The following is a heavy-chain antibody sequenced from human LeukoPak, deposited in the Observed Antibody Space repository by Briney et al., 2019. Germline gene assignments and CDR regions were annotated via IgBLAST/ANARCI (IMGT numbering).Heavy chain of an antibody. Sequence: PSETLSLTCAIYGGSFSGYYWRWIRQPPGKGLEWIGEVNHSGSTNYNPSLKSRVTISVDTSKNQFSLKLSSVTAADTAVYYCARASYSIEYNWFDPWGQGTLVTVSS. CDR1: GGSFSGYY. D-gene: IGHD1-26*01. CDR3: ARASYSIEYNWFDP. CDR2: VNHSGST. J-gene: IGHJ5*02. V-gene: IGHV4-34*01.